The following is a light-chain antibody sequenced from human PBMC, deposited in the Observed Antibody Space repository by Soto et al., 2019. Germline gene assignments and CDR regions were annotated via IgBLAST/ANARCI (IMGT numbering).Light chain of an antibody. Sequence: DIQVTQSPSTLSACVGDRVTITCRASQSFTRLLAWYQQKPGKAPKLLIYGASNWQSGVPSRFSGRGSGTDFTLTISRLQPEDFGTYYCQQANSFPFLFAQGTKVDIK. CDR3: QQANSFPFL. J-gene: IGKJ2*01. CDR1: QSFTRL. CDR2: GAS. V-gene: IGKV1-12*01.